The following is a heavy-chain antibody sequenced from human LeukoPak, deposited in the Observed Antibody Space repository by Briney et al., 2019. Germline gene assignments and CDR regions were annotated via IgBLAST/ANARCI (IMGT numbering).Heavy chain of an antibody. Sequence: PGRSLRLSCAASGFTFSSYGMHWVRQAPGKGLEWVAVISHDGSNKYYADSVKGRFTISRDNSKNTLYLQMNSLRAEDTAVYYCAKVDILTGAPSVYWYYGMDVWGKGTTVTVSS. J-gene: IGHJ6*04. CDR1: GFTFSSYG. CDR3: AKVDILTGAPSVYWYYGMDV. D-gene: IGHD3-9*01. V-gene: IGHV3-30*18. CDR2: ISHDGSNK.